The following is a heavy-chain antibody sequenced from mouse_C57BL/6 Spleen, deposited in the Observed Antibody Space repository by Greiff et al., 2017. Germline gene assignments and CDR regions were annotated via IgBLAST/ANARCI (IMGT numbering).Heavy chain of an antibody. CDR2: IHPNSGST. Sequence: QVQLQQPGAELVKPGASVKLSCKASGYTFTSYWMHWVKQRPGQGLEWIGMIHPNSGSTNYNEKFKSKATLTVDKSSSTAYMQLSSLTSEDSAVYYCARREADDYDVDYAMDYWGQGTSVTVSS. D-gene: IGHD2-4*01. CDR1: GYTFTSYW. V-gene: IGHV1-64*01. J-gene: IGHJ4*01. CDR3: ARREADDYDVDYAMDY.